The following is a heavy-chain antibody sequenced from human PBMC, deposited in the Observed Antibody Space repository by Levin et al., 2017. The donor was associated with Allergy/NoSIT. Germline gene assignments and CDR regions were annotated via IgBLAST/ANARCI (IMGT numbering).Heavy chain of an antibody. Sequence: GESLKISCKASGYTFTNYYMHWVRQAPGQGLEWMGIINPSGGSTSYAQKFQGRVTMTRDTSTSTVYMELSSLRSEDTAVYYCARQSKMTVTGFYDAFDIWGQGTMVTVSS. CDR2: INPSGGST. D-gene: IGHD1-20*01. J-gene: IGHJ3*02. CDR1: GYTFTNYY. V-gene: IGHV1-46*01. CDR3: ARQSKMTVTGFYDAFDI.